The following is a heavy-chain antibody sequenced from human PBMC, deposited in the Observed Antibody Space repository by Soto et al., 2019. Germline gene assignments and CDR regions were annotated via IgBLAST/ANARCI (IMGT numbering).Heavy chain of an antibody. V-gene: IGHV4-59*12. Sequence: PSETLSLTCTVSGGSISSYYWTWIRQPPGKGLEWIGYIYYSGSTTYNPSLKSRVTISVDTSKNQFSLKLSSVTAADTAVYYCARALGVTTRGVDYWGQGTQVTVSS. D-gene: IGHD4-17*01. CDR2: IYYSGST. J-gene: IGHJ4*02. CDR3: ARALGVTTRGVDY. CDR1: GGSISSYY.